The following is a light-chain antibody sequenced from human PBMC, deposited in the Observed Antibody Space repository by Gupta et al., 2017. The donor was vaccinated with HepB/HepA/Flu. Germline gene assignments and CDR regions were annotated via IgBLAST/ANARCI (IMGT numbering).Light chain of an antibody. CDR2: AAS. V-gene: IGKV1-9*01. J-gene: IGKJ5*01. CDR1: QGISSY. Sequence: DIQLTQSPSFLSASVGDRVTITCRASQGISSYLAWYQQKPGKAPKLLIYAASTLQSGVPSRFSGSGSGTEFTLTISSRQPEDFATYYCQQRNSYPNTFGQGTRLEIK. CDR3: QQRNSYPNT.